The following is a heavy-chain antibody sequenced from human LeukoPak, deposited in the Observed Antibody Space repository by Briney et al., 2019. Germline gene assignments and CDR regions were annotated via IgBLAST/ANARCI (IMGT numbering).Heavy chain of an antibody. CDR1: GGSISDNY. Sequence: PSETLSLTCTDSGGSISDNYWSWIRQPPGKGLEWIGYAYYSGHTNYNSSLKSRVTMSLDTSKSQFSLRLSSVTAADTAVYFCARHPFATPFDYWGPGTLVTVSS. D-gene: IGHD2-15*01. V-gene: IGHV4-59*08. CDR2: AYYSGHT. CDR3: ARHPFATPFDY. J-gene: IGHJ4*02.